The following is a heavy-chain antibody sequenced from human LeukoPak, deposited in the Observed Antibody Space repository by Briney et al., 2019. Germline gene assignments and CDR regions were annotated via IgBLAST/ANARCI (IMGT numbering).Heavy chain of an antibody. V-gene: IGHV1-18*01. CDR3: ARSRREPGPPLRDAFDI. Sequence: GASVKVSCKASGYTFASNGLSWVRQAPGQGLEWMGWISVYNGHTNYAQNLQGRVTMTTDTSTSTAYMELRSLRSDDTAVYYCARSRREPGPPLRDAFDIWGQGTMVTVSS. CDR1: GYTFASNG. D-gene: IGHD1-26*01. J-gene: IGHJ3*02. CDR2: ISVYNGHT.